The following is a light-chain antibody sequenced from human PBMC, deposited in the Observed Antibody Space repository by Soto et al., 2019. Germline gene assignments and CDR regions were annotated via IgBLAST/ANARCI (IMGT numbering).Light chain of an antibody. J-gene: IGKJ4*01. CDR2: KPS. Sequence: DIQMTQSPSTLSASVGDRVTITCRASQSISSRFGWYQQKTGKDPKRLIYKPSSLESRVPSRFSGSGSGTEFTLTISSLQRDDFATYYCQQYNSYALTFGGGTKWDIK. CDR3: QQYNSYALT. CDR1: QSISSR. V-gene: IGKV1-5*03.